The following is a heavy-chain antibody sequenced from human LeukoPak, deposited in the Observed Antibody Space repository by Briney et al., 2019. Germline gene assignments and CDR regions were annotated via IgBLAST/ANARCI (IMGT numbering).Heavy chain of an antibody. Sequence: SETLSLTCTVSGGSISSYYWSWIRQPPGKGLEWIGYIYYSGSTNYNHSLKSRVTISVDTSKNQFSLKLSSVTAADTAVYYCARHRPARMTTVTTGFINWFDPWGQGTLVTVSS. V-gene: IGHV4-59*08. CDR2: IYYSGST. D-gene: IGHD4-17*01. J-gene: IGHJ5*02. CDR3: ARHRPARMTTVTTGFINWFDP. CDR1: GGSISSYY.